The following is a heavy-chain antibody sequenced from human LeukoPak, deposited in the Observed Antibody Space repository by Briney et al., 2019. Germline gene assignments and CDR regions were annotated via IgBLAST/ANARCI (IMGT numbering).Heavy chain of an antibody. CDR3: ARGINGGVLDV. J-gene: IGHJ4*02. CDR1: GASISSNL. Sequence: SETLSLTCTVSGASISSNLWTWIRQSPGKGLEWIGYRHYSGTTYYNPSLRSRVTISLDTSKNQFSLKLSSVTAADTALYYCARGINGGVLDVWGQGTLVTVSS. V-gene: IGHV4-59*01. D-gene: IGHD2-8*02. CDR2: RHYSGTT.